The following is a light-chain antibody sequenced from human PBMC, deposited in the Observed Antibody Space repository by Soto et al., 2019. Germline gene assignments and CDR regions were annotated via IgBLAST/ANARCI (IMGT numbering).Light chain of an antibody. CDR2: TAS. CDR1: QNIATY. J-gene: IGKJ4*01. V-gene: IGKV1-39*01. CDR3: QQSYNTPLP. Sequence: DIQMTQSPSSLSASVGDRVTITCRASQNIATYLNWYQQTPGKAPKLLIYTASTLQSGVPSRFSGSGSGIDFTLTISSLQPEDFATFYCQQSYNTPLPFGGGTKVEI.